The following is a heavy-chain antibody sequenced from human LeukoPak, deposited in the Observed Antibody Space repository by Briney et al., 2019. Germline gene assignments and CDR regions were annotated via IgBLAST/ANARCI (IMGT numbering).Heavy chain of an antibody. V-gene: IGHV3-33*01. J-gene: IGHJ6*04. D-gene: IGHD3-9*01. Sequence: GGSLRLSCAASGVTFTSYGMHWVRQAPGKGLEWVAVIWYDGSNKYYADSVKGRFTISRDNSKNTLYLQMNSLRAEDTAVYYCARDPVTPYYDILTGYSNYYGMDVWGKGTTVTVSS. CDR1: GVTFTSYG. CDR2: IWYDGSNK. CDR3: ARDPVTPYYDILTGYSNYYGMDV.